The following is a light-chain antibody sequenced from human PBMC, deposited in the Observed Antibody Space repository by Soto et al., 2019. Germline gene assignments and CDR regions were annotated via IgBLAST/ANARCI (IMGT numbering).Light chain of an antibody. CDR2: GAS. CDR1: QSVSSDT. Sequence: ETVLTQSPGTLSLSPGERATLSCRASQSVSSDTLAWYRQKPGQAPRLLIYGASIRAAGIPDRFGGSGSGTDFTLTVSRLEPDDFAVYYCQQYGTSRSWTFGQGTKVEIK. J-gene: IGKJ1*01. CDR3: QQYGTSRSWT. V-gene: IGKV3-20*01.